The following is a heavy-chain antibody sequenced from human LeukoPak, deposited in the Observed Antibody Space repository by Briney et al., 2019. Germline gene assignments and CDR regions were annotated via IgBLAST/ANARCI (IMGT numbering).Heavy chain of an antibody. CDR1: GYTFTSYD. J-gene: IGHJ6*03. D-gene: IGHD6-13*01. CDR3: AREGRYGQQLVVFYYYYMDV. Sequence: GASVKVSCKASGYTFTSYDINWVRQATGQGLEWMGWMNPNSGNTGYAQKFQGRVTMTRNTSISTAYMELSSLRSEDTAVYYCAREGRYGQQLVVFYYYYMDVWGKGTTVTISS. V-gene: IGHV1-8*01. CDR2: MNPNSGNT.